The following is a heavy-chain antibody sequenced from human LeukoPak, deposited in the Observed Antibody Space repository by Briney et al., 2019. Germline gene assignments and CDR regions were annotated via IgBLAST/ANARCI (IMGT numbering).Heavy chain of an antibody. J-gene: IGHJ6*03. Sequence: ASVKVSCKASGYTFTGYYMHWVRQAPGQGLEWMGWINPNSGGTNYAQKFQGRVTMTRDTSISTAYMELSRLRSDDTAVYYCARVVGATTMYYYYYMDVWGKGTTVTVSS. V-gene: IGHV1-2*02. CDR2: INPNSGGT. CDR3: ARVVGATTMYYYYYMDV. D-gene: IGHD1-26*01. CDR1: GYTFTGYY.